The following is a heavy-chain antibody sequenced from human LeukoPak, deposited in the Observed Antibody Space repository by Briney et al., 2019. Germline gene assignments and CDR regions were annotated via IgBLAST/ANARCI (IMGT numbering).Heavy chain of an antibody. D-gene: IGHD1-26*01. Sequence: SGGSLRLSCAASGFTFSSYGMSWVRQAPGKGLEWVSSITGSGGNTYYADSVKGRFTISRDNSKNTLHLQMNSLRGDDTAVYYCAKKYTGSPVNYWGQGTLVTVSS. CDR2: ITGSGGNT. CDR3: AKKYTGSPVNY. J-gene: IGHJ4*02. V-gene: IGHV3-23*01. CDR1: GFTFSSYG.